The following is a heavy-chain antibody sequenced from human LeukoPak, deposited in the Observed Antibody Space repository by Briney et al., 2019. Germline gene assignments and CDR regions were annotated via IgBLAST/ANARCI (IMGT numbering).Heavy chain of an antibody. V-gene: IGHV3-21*01. D-gene: IGHD4-17*01. CDR2: ISSSSSYI. J-gene: IGHJ4*02. Sequence: PGGSLRLSCAASGFTFSSYSMNWVRQAPGKGLEWVSSISSSSSYIYYADSVKGRFTISRDNAKNSLYPQMNSLRAEDTAVYYCARDLGYGDYVDYWGQGTLVTVSS. CDR1: GFTFSSYS. CDR3: ARDLGYGDYVDY.